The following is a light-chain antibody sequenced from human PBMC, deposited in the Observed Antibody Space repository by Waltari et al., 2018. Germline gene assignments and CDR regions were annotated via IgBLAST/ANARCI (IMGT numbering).Light chain of an antibody. CDR1: QPISDY. CDR2: KAS. CDR3: QQYHSYPLS. V-gene: IGKV1-5*03. Sequence: DIQMTQTPFTLSASVGDRVTITCWASQPISDYVAWYRQKPGEAPNLVIYKASLLQSGVPSRLSGSGSGKEFTLTISDLQPDDFATYFCQQYHSYPLSFGRGTKLEIK. J-gene: IGKJ2*03.